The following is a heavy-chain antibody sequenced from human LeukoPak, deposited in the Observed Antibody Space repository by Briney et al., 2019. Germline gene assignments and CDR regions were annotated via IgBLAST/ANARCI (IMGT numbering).Heavy chain of an antibody. CDR3: ARSYSSSWHYFDY. CDR1: GFSFSNYG. V-gene: IGHV3-23*01. CDR2: ISGSGGST. J-gene: IGHJ4*02. D-gene: IGHD6-13*01. Sequence: GGPVRLSCAVEGFSFSNYGMSWVRPDQGKGLEWVSAISGSGGSTYYADSVKGRFTISRDNSKNTLYLQMNSLRAEDTALYYCARSYSSSWHYFDYWGQGTLVTVSS.